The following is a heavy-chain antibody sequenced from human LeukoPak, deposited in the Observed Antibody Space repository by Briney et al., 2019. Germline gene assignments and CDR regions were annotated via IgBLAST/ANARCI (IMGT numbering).Heavy chain of an antibody. D-gene: IGHD6-19*01. CDR1: GYTLTELS. J-gene: IGHJ4*02. V-gene: IGHV1-24*01. Sequence: ASVKVSCKVSGYTLTELSMHWVRQAPGKGLEWMGGFDPEDGETIYAQKFQGRVTMTEDTSTDTAYMELSSLRSEDTAVYYCATTAIAVASLDYWGQGTLVAVSS. CDR2: FDPEDGET. CDR3: ATTAIAVASLDY.